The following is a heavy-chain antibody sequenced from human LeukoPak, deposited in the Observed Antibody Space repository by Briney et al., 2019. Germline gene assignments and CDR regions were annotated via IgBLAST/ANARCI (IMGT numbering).Heavy chain of an antibody. CDR1: GGSVSSGSYY. J-gene: IGHJ4*02. V-gene: IGHV4-61*01. D-gene: IGHD5-12*01. CDR2: IYYSGST. Sequence: SETLSLTCTVSGGSVSSGSYYWSWIRQPLGKGLEWIGYIYYSGSTNYNPSLKSRVTISVDTSKNQFSLKLSSVTAADTAVYYCARGGGYSGYESGYWGQGTLVTVSS. CDR3: ARGGGYSGYESGY.